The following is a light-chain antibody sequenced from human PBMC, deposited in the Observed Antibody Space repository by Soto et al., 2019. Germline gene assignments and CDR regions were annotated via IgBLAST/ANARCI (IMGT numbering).Light chain of an antibody. CDR2: GAS. J-gene: IGKJ3*01. V-gene: IGKV3-20*01. Sequence: EIVLTQSPGTLSLSPGERATLSCRASQSFSNSYLAWYQQKPGQAPRLLIYGASSRATGIPDRFSGSGSGTDFTLNISRLAPKDFAVYYCQQYGSSAFTFGPGTKVDI. CDR3: QQYGSSAFT. CDR1: QSFSNSY.